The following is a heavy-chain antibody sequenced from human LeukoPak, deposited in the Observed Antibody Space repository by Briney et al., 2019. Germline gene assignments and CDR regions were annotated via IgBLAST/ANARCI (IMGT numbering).Heavy chain of an antibody. J-gene: IGHJ4*02. CDR1: GFSFSSYA. CDR3: AKGKVIHLGALDF. D-gene: IGHD1-26*01. V-gene: IGHV3-23*01. Sequence: PGGSLRLSCAASGFSFSSYAMSWVRQAPGKGLEWVSSVSESGDGTYYADSVMGRFIISRDNSRKTFHLQMDSLRADDTAIYYCAKGKVIHLGALDFWGQGTLVTVSS. CDR2: VSESGDGT.